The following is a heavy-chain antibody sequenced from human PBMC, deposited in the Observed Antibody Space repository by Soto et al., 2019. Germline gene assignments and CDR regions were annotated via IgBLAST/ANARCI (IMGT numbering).Heavy chain of an antibody. Sequence: PSETLSLTCAVYGGSFSGYYWSWIRQPPGKGLEWIGEINHSGSTNYNPSLKSRVTISVDTSKNQFSLKLSSVTAADTAVYYCARGLRITMVRGARNFDYWGQGTLVNVSS. J-gene: IGHJ4*02. D-gene: IGHD3-10*01. CDR3: ARGLRITMVRGARNFDY. V-gene: IGHV4-34*01. CDR2: INHSGST. CDR1: GGSFSGYY.